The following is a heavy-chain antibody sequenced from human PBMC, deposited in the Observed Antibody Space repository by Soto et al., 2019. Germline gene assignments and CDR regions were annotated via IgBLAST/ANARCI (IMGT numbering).Heavy chain of an antibody. J-gene: IGHJ4*02. V-gene: IGHV4-39*01. CDR2: AAYSGGT. CDR1: GGSIANNNYF. Sequence: SSETLSLTCTVSGGSIANNNYFWGWVRQPPGKGLEWIGSAAYSGGTYKNPSLKSRVTVSVDTSKNQFSLKLTSVTAADTAVYYCAKVVVGATSHSDFDSWGRGTLVTVSS. D-gene: IGHD2-15*01. CDR3: AKVVVGATSHSDFDS.